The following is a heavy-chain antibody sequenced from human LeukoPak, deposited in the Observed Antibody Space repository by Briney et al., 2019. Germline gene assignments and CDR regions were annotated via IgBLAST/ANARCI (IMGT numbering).Heavy chain of an antibody. Sequence: PSETLSPTCTVSGGSISSYYWSWIRQPPWKGLEWIGYIYYSGSTNYNPSLKSRVTISVDTSKNQFSLKLSSVTAADTAVYYCASSDGYNYDWYFDLWGRGTLVTVSS. V-gene: IGHV4-59*01. CDR2: IYYSGST. CDR1: GGSISSYY. CDR3: ASSDGYNYDWYFDL. J-gene: IGHJ2*01. D-gene: IGHD5-24*01.